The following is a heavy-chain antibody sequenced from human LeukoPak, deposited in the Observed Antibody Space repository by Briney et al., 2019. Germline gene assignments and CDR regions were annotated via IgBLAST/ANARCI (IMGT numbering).Heavy chain of an antibody. CDR1: GGSISGSSDH. V-gene: IGHV4-39*01. D-gene: IGHD2-8*02. CDR2: IYYSGST. CDR3: ARRWALPGGWFDP. J-gene: IGHJ5*02. Sequence: SETLSLTCTVSGGSISGSSDHWGWIRQPPGKGLEWIGTIYYSGSTYYNPSLKSRVTISVNTSKNQFSLELSSVTAADTAVYYCARRWALPGGWFDPWGQGTLVTVSS.